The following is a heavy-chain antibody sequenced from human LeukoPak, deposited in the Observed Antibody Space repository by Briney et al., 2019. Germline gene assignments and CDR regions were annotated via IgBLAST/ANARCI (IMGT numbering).Heavy chain of an antibody. J-gene: IGHJ4*02. V-gene: IGHV4-59*08. Sequence: PSETLSPTCTVSGDSITSYYWSWIRQPPGKGLEWIGYVYYSGSTSYNPSLKSRVTISVDTSKNQFSLRLSSVTAADTALYYCARKGSNWSTQFDYWGQGTLVTVSS. D-gene: IGHD6-13*01. CDR3: ARKGSNWSTQFDY. CDR1: GDSITSYY. CDR2: VYYSGST.